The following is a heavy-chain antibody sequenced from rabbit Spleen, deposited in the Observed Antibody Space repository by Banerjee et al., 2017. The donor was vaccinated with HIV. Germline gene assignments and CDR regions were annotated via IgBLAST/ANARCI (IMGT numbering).Heavy chain of an antibody. V-gene: IGHV1S40*01. Sequence: QSLEESGGDLVKPGASLTLTCTASGFSFSSSYYMCWVRQAPGKGLEWIGCIYTDGSGSTAYASWAKGRFTTSKTSSTTVTLQMTSLTAADTATYFCARGSAAMTMVITGYYLNLWGPGTPRHRL. CDR3: ARGSAAMTMVITGYYLNL. J-gene: IGHJ4*01. D-gene: IGHD2-1*01. CDR1: GFSFSSSYY. CDR2: IYTDGSGST.